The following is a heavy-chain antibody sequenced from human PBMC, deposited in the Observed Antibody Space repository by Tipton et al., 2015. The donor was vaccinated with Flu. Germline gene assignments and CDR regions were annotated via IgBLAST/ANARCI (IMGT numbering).Heavy chain of an antibody. D-gene: IGHD1-26*01. CDR2: IYPGDSDT. J-gene: IGHJ4*02. Sequence: EVQLVQSGAEVKKPWESLKISCQVSGYSFTNYWIGWVRQMPGKGLEWMGIIYPGDSDTRYSPSFQGQVTISADKSINTAYLQWSSLKAWDTAMYYCARSLWELTGGGLDYWGQGTLVTVSS. V-gene: IGHV5-51*01. CDR3: ARSLWELTGGGLDY. CDR1: GYSFTNYW.